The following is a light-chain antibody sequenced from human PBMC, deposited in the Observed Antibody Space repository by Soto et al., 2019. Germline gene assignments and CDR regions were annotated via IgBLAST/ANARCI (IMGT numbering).Light chain of an antibody. CDR3: QQLNTYPFT. CDR1: QGISSY. Sequence: QLTQSPSSLSASVGDRVAITCRASQGISSYLAWYQKKPWKAPNLLIYAASTLQSGFPSRFSGSGSGTDFTLTISSLQPEDFATYYCQQLNTYPFTFAQGTRLESK. J-gene: IGKJ5*01. V-gene: IGKV1-9*01. CDR2: AAS.